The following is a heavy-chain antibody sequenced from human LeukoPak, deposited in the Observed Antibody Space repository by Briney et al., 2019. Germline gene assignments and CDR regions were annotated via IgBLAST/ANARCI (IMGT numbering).Heavy chain of an antibody. CDR1: GYTFTSYD. Sequence: SVKVSCKASGYTFTSYDINWVRQATGQGLEWMGWMNPNSGNTGYAQKFQGRVTITRNTSISTAYMELSSLRSEDTAVYYCASHPPGYSSGWYYFDYWGQGTLVTVSS. J-gene: IGHJ4*02. CDR3: ASHPPGYSSGWYYFDY. D-gene: IGHD6-19*01. V-gene: IGHV1-8*03. CDR2: MNPNSGNT.